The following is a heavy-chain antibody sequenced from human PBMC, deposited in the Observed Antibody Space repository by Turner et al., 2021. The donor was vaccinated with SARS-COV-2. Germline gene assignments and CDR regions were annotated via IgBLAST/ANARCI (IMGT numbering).Heavy chain of an antibody. CDR1: GFTFSSYG. CDR3: AKQLGLYSNPMYYFDY. Sequence: QVQLVESGGGVVQPGRSLRLSCAASGFTFSSYGMHWVRQAPGKALEWVAVISYDGNNKYYADSVKGRFTISRDNSKNTLYLQMNSLRAEDTAVYYCAKQLGLYSNPMYYFDYWGQGTLVTVSS. D-gene: IGHD4-4*01. V-gene: IGHV3-30*18. CDR2: ISYDGNNK. J-gene: IGHJ4*02.